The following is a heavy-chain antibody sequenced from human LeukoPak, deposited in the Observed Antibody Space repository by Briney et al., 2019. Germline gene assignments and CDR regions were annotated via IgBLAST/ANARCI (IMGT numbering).Heavy chain of an antibody. CDR1: GFTFSSYR. D-gene: IGHD5-18*01. CDR3: ARDRSPGYSYGTRPDY. J-gene: IGHJ4*02. CDR2: ISSSSSYI. V-gene: IGHV3-21*01. Sequence: PGGSLRLSCAASGFTFSSYRMTWVRQAPGKGLEWVSSISSSSSYIYYADSVKGRFTISRDNAKNSLYLQMNSLRAEDTAVYYCARDRSPGYSYGTRPDYRGQGTLVTVSS.